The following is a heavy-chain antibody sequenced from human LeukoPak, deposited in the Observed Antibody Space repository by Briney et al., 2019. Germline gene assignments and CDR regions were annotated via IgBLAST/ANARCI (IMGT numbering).Heavy chain of an antibody. V-gene: IGHV3-48*03. J-gene: IGHJ5*02. Sequence: GGSLRLSCAASGFTFSSYEMNWVRQAPGKGLEWVSYISSSGSTIYYADSVKGRFTISRDNAKNSLYLQMNSLRAEDTAVYYRARQKGYCSGGSCYGWFDPWGQGTLVTVSS. CDR1: GFTFSSYE. CDR2: ISSSGSTI. CDR3: ARQKGYCSGGSCYGWFDP. D-gene: IGHD2-15*01.